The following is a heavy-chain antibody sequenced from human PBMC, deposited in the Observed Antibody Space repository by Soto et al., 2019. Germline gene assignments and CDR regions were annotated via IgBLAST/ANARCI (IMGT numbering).Heavy chain of an antibody. Sequence: SATLSLTCTVSGGSISSGDYYWSWIREPAGKGLEWIGYMNYSGSTYYNQSLKSRLTISVDTSKNQFSLKLSSVTAADTDVYCCARLGPTTVPTSYFTGNYNGMDVWGQGTTVT. D-gene: IGHD4-17*01. J-gene: IGHJ6*02. V-gene: IGHV4-30-4*01. CDR2: MNYSGST. CDR3: ARLGPTTVPTSYFTGNYNGMDV. CDR1: GGSISSGDYY.